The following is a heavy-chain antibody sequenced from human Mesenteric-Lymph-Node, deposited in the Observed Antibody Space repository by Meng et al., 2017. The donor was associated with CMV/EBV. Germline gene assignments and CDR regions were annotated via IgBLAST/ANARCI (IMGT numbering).Heavy chain of an antibody. CDR1: GFTVSSNY. CDR2: IYSGGST. D-gene: IGHD2-2*01. CDR3: ARGPYCSSTSCNDAFDI. Sequence: GESLKISCAASGFTVSSNYMSWVRQAPGKGLEWVSVIYSGGSTYYADSVKGRFTISRDNSKNTLYLQMNSLRAEDTAVYYCARGPYCSSTSCNDAFDIWGQGTMVTVSS. J-gene: IGHJ3*02. V-gene: IGHV3-53*01.